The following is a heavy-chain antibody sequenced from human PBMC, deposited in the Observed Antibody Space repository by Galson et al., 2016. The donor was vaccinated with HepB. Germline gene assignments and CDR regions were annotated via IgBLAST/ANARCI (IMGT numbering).Heavy chain of an antibody. Sequence: SLRLSCAVSGFTFSRYWMTWVRQAPGKGLEWVANIKEDGSEKYYVDSVKGRFTISRDNAKKSLYLQLNSLRAEDTAVYYCARAEGTFNSYYFDYWGQGTLVTVSS. J-gene: IGHJ4*02. CDR3: ARAEGTFNSYYFDY. V-gene: IGHV3-7*04. CDR1: GFTFSRYW. D-gene: IGHD1-7*01. CDR2: IKEDGSEK.